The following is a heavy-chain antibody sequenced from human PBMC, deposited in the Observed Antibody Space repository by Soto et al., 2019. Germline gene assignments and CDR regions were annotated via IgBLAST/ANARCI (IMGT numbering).Heavy chain of an antibody. CDR3: TTNYGDYVYFDY. V-gene: IGHV3-15*01. CDR1: GFTFSNAW. J-gene: IGHJ4*02. Sequence: EVQLVESGGGLVKPGGSLRLSCAASGFTFSNAWMSWVRQAPGKGLEWVGRIKSKTDGGTTDYAAPVKGRFTMSRDDSKNTLYLQMNSLKTEDTAVYYCTTNYGDYVYFDYWGQGTLVTVSS. CDR2: IKSKTDGGTT. D-gene: IGHD4-17*01.